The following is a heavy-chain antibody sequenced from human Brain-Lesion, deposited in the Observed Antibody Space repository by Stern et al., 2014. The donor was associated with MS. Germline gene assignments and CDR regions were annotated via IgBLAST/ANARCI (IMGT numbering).Heavy chain of an antibody. CDR1: GYIFTGYY. J-gene: IGHJ6*02. V-gene: IGHV1-2*02. CDR3: ARDQRGITIFGVVTDYYYLGMDV. Sequence: VQLVQSGAEVKKPGASVKVSCKTSGYIFTGYYIHWVRQAPGQGLDWMAWINPKTGGPKYAQKFQGRVTMSRDTSISTAYVELSSLTSDDTAVYYCARDQRGITIFGVVTDYYYLGMDVWGQGTTVTVSS. D-gene: IGHD3-3*01. CDR2: INPKTGGP.